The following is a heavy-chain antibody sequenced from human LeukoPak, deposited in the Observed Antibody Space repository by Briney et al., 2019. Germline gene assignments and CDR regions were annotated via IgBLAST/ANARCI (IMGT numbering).Heavy chain of an antibody. CDR3: AKDLLPWFGELSPRIPSDY. CDR1: GFTFSSYA. V-gene: IGHV3-23*01. Sequence: GGSLRLSCAASGFTFSSYAMSWVRQAPGKGLEWVSAISGSGGSTYYADSVKGRFTISRDNSKNTLYLQMNSLRAEDTAVYYCAKDLLPWFGELSPRIPSDYWGRGTLVTVSS. J-gene: IGHJ4*02. D-gene: IGHD3-10*01. CDR2: ISGSGGST.